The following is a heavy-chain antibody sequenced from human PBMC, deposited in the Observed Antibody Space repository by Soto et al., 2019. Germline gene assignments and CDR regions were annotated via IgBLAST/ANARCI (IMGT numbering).Heavy chain of an antibody. V-gene: IGHV3-30-3*01. CDR2: ISYDGSNK. Sequence: GGSLRLSCAASGFTFSSYAMHWVRQAPGKGLEWVAVISYDGSNKYYADSVKGRFTISRDKSKNTLYLQMNSLRAEDTAVYYCARGSIAVAGTAYYYCMDVWGQGTTVTVSS. D-gene: IGHD6-19*01. J-gene: IGHJ6*02. CDR1: GFTFSSYA. CDR3: ARGSIAVAGTAYYYCMDV.